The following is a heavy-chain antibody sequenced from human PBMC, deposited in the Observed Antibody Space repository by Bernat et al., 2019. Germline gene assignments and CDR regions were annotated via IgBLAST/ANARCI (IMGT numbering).Heavy chain of an antibody. J-gene: IGHJ4*02. CDR1: GLSLTTSKVG. CDR3: AVSGLSSSLFYFDY. CDR2: VYWDDDK. Sequence: QITLKESGPTLVKPTQTLTLTCSFSGLSLTTSKVGVGWIRQPPGKALEWLAVVYWDDDKRYSPSVKTRLTITQDTSKNQVVLTMTNMDPVDTATYYCAVSGLSSSLFYFDYRGQGTPVTVSS. V-gene: IGHV2-5*02.